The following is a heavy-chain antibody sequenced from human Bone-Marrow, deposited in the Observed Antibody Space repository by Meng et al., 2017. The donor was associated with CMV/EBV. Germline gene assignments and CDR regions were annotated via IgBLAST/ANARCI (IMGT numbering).Heavy chain of an antibody. CDR1: GFSFNKYG. CDR3: APDPSPRHGLGWFDP. D-gene: IGHD5-24*01. Sequence: GESLKISCAASGFSFNKYGMHWVRQAPGKGLEWVAFIGNDRITKKYGDSVEGRFSISRDDSKDTLYLQMYSLRPEDTGVYYCAPDPSPRHGLGWFDPRGQGTLVTVSS. V-gene: IGHV3-30*02. CDR2: IGNDRITK. J-gene: IGHJ5*02.